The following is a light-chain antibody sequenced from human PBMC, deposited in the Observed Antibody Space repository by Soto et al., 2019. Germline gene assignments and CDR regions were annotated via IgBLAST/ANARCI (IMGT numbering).Light chain of an antibody. CDR3: ASYAGGHYNWV. Sequence: QSVLTQPPSASGSPGQSFTISCTGTSSDVGGYDFVSWYQQHPGKAPKLIIYEVSKWPSGVPDRFSGSKSGNTASLTVSGLQAEDEADYYCASYAGGHYNWVFGGGTKATVL. V-gene: IGLV2-8*01. CDR2: EVS. CDR1: SSDVGGYDF. J-gene: IGLJ3*02.